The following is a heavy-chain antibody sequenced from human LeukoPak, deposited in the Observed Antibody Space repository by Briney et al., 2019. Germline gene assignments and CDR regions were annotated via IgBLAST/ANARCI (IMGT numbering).Heavy chain of an antibody. CDR2: ISSSSYI. V-gene: IGHV3-21*01. Sequence: KSGGSLRLSCAASGFTFSSYSMNWVRQAPGKGLEWVSSISSSSYIYYADSVKGRFTISRDNAKNSLYLQMNSLRAEDTAVYYCAREVVEQQLVHWGQGTLVTVSS. CDR3: AREVVEQQLVH. J-gene: IGHJ4*02. D-gene: IGHD6-13*01. CDR1: GFTFSSYS.